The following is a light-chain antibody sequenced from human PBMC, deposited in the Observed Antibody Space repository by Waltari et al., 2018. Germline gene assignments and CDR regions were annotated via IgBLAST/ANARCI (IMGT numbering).Light chain of an antibody. V-gene: IGKV1-39*01. Sequence: DIQMTQSPSSLSASVGDRVTITCRASQSISRYLNWYQHKPGKAPEVLIYGVSALKTGVPSRFSGSGSGTDFTLTISSLEPKDFATYYCHQTYRLPYTFGPGTKREF. J-gene: IGKJ2*01. CDR2: GVS. CDR3: HQTYRLPYT. CDR1: QSISRY.